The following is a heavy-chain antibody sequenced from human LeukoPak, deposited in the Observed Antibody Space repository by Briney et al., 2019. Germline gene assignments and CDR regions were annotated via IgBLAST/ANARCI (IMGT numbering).Heavy chain of an antibody. Sequence: GRSLRLSCAASGFTFDDYAMHWVRQAPGKGLEWVSGISWNSGGIGYADSVKGRFTISRDNAKNSLYLQMNSLRAEDTALYYCAKDIGRYSGHDLPDYWGQGTLVTVSS. J-gene: IGHJ4*02. CDR1: GFTFDDYA. CDR3: AKDIGRYSGHDLPDY. CDR2: ISWNSGGI. D-gene: IGHD5-12*01. V-gene: IGHV3-9*01.